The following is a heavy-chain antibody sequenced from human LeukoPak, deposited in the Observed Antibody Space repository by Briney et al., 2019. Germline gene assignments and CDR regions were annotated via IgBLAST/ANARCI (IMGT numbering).Heavy chain of an antibody. J-gene: IGHJ4*02. CDR2: INHSGST. Sequence: SETLSLTCAVYGGSFSGYYWSWIRQPPGKGLEWIGEINHSGSTNCNPSLKSRVTISVDTSKNQFSLKLSSVTAADTAVYYCASLNINRMVYYFDYWGQGTLVTVSS. D-gene: IGHD2-8*01. CDR3: ASLNINRMVYYFDY. CDR1: GGSFSGYY. V-gene: IGHV4-34*01.